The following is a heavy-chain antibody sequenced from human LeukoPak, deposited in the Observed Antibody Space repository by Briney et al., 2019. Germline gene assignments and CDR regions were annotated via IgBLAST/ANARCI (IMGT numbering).Heavy chain of an antibody. Sequence: GGSLRLSCAASELIFSNYWMSWVRQAPGKGLEWVANVKQDGSEKYYVDSVKGRFTISRDNAKNSLYLQMNSLRAEDTAVYYCARVALGATYCFDYWGQGTLVTVSS. CDR1: ELIFSNYW. CDR2: VKQDGSEK. J-gene: IGHJ4*02. D-gene: IGHD1-26*01. V-gene: IGHV3-7*01. CDR3: ARVALGATYCFDY.